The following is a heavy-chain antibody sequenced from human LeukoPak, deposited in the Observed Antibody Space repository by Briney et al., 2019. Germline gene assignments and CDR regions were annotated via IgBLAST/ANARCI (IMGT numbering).Heavy chain of an antibody. Sequence: GGSLRLSCAASGFTFMTYWMSWARQAPGKGLEWVANIKQDVSEKYYVDSVKGRFTISRDNAKNSLYLQLNSLRAEDTAVYYCARQTGGYYMDVWGKGTTVTVSS. D-gene: IGHD1-26*01. CDR3: ARQTGGYYMDV. CDR1: GFTFMTYW. J-gene: IGHJ6*03. V-gene: IGHV3-7*01. CDR2: IKQDVSEK.